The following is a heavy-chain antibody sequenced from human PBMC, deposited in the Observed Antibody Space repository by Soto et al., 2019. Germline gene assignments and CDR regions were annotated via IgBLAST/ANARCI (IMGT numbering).Heavy chain of an antibody. CDR2: IYYSGST. J-gene: IGHJ4*02. D-gene: IGHD3-16*01. CDR1: GGSISSSSYY. CDR3: ARVTRLTLDY. V-gene: IGHV4-30-4*01. Sequence: SETLSLTCTVSGGSISSSSYYWSWIRQPPGKGLEWIGYIYYSGSTYYNPSLKSRVTISVDTSKNQFSLKLSSVTAADTAVYYCARVTRLTLDYWGQGTLVTVSS.